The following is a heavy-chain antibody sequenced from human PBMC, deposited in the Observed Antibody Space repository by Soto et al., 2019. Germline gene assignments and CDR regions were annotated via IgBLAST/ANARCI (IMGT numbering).Heavy chain of an antibody. V-gene: IGHV3-23*04. J-gene: IGHJ4*02. Sequence: EVQLVESGGGLVQPGGSLKLSCAASGFTFSGSAMHWVRQAPGKGLEWVSAISGSGGSTYYADSVKGRFTISRDNSKNTLYLQMNSLRAEDTAVYYCAKDNQRSSGWHFDYWGQGTLVTVSS. CDR1: GFTFSGSA. CDR3: AKDNQRSSGWHFDY. CDR2: ISGSGGST. D-gene: IGHD6-19*01.